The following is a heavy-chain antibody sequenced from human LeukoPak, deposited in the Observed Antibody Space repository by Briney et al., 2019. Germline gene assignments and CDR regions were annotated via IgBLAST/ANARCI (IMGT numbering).Heavy chain of an antibody. V-gene: IGHV6-1*01. CDR1: GDSVSSKSAT. CDR2: TYYKSKWNN. J-gene: IGHJ4*02. D-gene: IGHD6-13*01. Sequence: ASQTLSLTCAISGDSVSSKSATWNWIRQSPSRGLEWLGRTYYKSKWNNEYAISVKSRISINPDTPKNQFSLHLNSVTPEDTAVYFCARSAAGTLDYWGQGTLVTVSS. CDR3: ARSAAGTLDY.